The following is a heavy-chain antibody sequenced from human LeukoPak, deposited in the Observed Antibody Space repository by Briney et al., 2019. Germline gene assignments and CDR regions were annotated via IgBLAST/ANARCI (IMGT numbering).Heavy chain of an antibody. V-gene: IGHV3-30*18. D-gene: IGHD4-23*01. CDR2: ISYDGSNK. J-gene: IGHJ4*02. CDR3: AKRPGGY. CDR1: GFTFSSYG. Sequence: GRSLRLSCAASGFTFSSYGMHWVRQAPGKGLEWVAVISYDGSNKYYADSVKGRFTISRDNSKNTLYLQMNSLRAEDTAVYYCAKRPGGYWGQGTLVTVSS.